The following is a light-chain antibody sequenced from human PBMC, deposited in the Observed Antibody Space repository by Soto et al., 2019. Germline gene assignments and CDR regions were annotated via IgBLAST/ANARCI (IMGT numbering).Light chain of an antibody. Sequence: QSALTQPPSASGSPEQSVTISCTATSSDVGGYDYVSWYQHHPGKAPKLTIYEVTKRPSGVPDRGSGSKSGNTASLTVSGLQTEDEADYYSSSYAGSNNFVFGTGTKVTVL. CDR2: EVT. J-gene: IGLJ1*01. CDR1: SSDVGGYDY. CDR3: SSYAGSNNFV. V-gene: IGLV2-8*01.